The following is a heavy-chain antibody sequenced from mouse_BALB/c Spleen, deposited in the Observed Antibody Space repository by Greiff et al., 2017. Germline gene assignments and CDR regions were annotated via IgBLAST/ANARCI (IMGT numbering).Heavy chain of an antibody. CDR2: ISYSGST. CDR3: ARYDYGSSAQYYFDD. J-gene: IGHJ2*01. V-gene: IGHV3-8*02. D-gene: IGHD1-1*01. CDR1: GDSITSGY. Sequence: EVQLVESGPSLVKPSQTLSLTCSVTGDSITSGYWNWIRKFPGNKLEYMGYISYSGSTYYNPSLKSRISITRDTSKNQYYLQLNSVTTEDTATYYCARYDYGSSAQYYFDDWGQGTTLTVSS.